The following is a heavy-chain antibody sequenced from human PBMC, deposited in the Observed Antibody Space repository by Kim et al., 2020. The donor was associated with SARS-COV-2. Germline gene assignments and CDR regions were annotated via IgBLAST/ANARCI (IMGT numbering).Heavy chain of an antibody. Sequence: GGSLRLSCVASGFTFSSYSMNWVRQAPGKGLEWVSSISSSSSYIYYADSVKGRFTISRDNAKNSLYLQMNSLRAEDTAVYYCARDQHEFWSGVHKWGQGTLCTASS. J-gene: IGHJ4*02. CDR1: GFTFSSYS. CDR3: ARDQHEFWSGVHK. D-gene: IGHD3-3*01. V-gene: IGHV3-21*01. CDR2: ISSSSSYI.